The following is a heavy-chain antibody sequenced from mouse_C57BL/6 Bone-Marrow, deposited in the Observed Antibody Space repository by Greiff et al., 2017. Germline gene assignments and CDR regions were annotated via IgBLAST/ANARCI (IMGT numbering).Heavy chain of an antibody. V-gene: IGHV14-1*01. CDR2: IDPEDGDT. Sequence: EVQLQQSGAELVRPGASVKLSCTASGFNIKAYYMHWVKQRPEQGLEWIGRIDPEDGDTEYASKFQGKATMTADTSSNTAYLQLSSLTSEDTAVYYCTSITTVVAFDYWGQGTTLTVSS. J-gene: IGHJ2*01. D-gene: IGHD1-1*01. CDR1: GFNIKAYY. CDR3: TSITTVVAFDY.